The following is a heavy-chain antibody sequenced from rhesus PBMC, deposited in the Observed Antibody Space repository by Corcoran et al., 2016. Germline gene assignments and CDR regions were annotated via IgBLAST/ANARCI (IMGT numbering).Heavy chain of an antibody. CDR1: GVSLSDNYY. Sequence: QVQLQESGPGLAKPSETLSLTCAVSGVSLSDNYYWNRIRQPPGKGLEWIGNIYGSSGSTYYNPSLKSRVTISNDTSKNQFSLKLSSVTAADTAVYYCARAKYSNYRDWGQGVLVTVSS. V-gene: IGHV4S9*01. D-gene: IGHD4-23*01. CDR3: ARAKYSNYRD. J-gene: IGHJ4*01. CDR2: IYGSSGST.